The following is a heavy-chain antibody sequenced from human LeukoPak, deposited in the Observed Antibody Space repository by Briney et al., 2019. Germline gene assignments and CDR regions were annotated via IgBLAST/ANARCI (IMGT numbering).Heavy chain of an antibody. J-gene: IGHJ6*02. CDR2: INHSGST. V-gene: IGHV4-34*01. CDR3: ARSITIFGVVPGVDYYYGMDV. CDR1: GGSFSGYY. D-gene: IGHD3-3*01. Sequence: SETLSLTCAVYGGSFSGYYWSWIRQPPGKGLEWIGEINHSGSTNYNPSLKSRVTISVDTSKNQFSLKLSSVTAADTAVYYCARSITIFGVVPGVDYYYGMDVWGQGTTVTVSS.